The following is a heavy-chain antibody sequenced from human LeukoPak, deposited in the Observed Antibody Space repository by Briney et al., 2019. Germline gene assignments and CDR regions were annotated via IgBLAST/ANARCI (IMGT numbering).Heavy chain of an antibody. V-gene: IGHV3-48*02. CDR1: GFTFSSYS. J-gene: IGHJ4*02. CDR3: ARDCSSTSCTWLGDY. D-gene: IGHD2-2*01. Sequence: PGGSLRLSCAASGFTFSSYSMNWVRQAPGKGLEWVSYISSSSSTIYYADSVKGRFTISRDNAKNSLYLQMNSLRDEDTAVYYCARDCSSTSCTWLGDYRGQGTLVTVSS. CDR2: ISSSSSTI.